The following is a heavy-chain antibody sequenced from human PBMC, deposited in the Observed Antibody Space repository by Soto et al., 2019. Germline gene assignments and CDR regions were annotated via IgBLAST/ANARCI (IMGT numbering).Heavy chain of an antibody. CDR1: GYTFTSYD. Sequence: ASVKVSCKASGYTFTSYDINWVRQATGQGLEWMGWMNPNSGNTGYAQKFQGRVTMTRNTSISTAYMELSSLRSEDTAVYYCARGRGYYYGSGSFAFDPWGQGTLVTVSS. V-gene: IGHV1-8*01. CDR2: MNPNSGNT. CDR3: ARGRGYYYGSGSFAFDP. J-gene: IGHJ5*02. D-gene: IGHD3-10*01.